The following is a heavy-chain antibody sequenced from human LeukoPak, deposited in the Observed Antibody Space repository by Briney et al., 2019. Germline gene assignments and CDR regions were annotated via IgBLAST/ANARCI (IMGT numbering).Heavy chain of an antibody. CDR2: MNPNSGNT. D-gene: IGHD3-10*01. CDR3: ARNRFSGRMVRGVTNRGNRFDP. V-gene: IGHV1-8*01. J-gene: IGHJ5*02. Sequence: ASVKVSCKASGYTFTSYDINWVRQATGQGLERMGWMNPNSGNTGYAQKFQGRVTMTRNTSISTAYMELSSLRSEDTAVYYCARNRFSGRMVRGVTNRGNRFDPWGQGTLVTVSS. CDR1: GYTFTSYD.